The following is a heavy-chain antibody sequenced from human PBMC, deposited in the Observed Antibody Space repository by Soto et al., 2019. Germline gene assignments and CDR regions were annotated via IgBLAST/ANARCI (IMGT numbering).Heavy chain of an antibody. CDR3: ARGVRYYGSGSPYYFDY. V-gene: IGHV4-34*01. CDR2: INHSGST. Sequence: PSETLSLTCAVYGGSFSGYYRSWIRQPPGKGLEWIGEINHSGSTSYNPSLKSRVTISVDTSKNQFSLKLSSVTAADTAVYYCARGVRYYGSGSPYYFDYWGQGTLVTVSS. D-gene: IGHD3-10*01. J-gene: IGHJ4*02. CDR1: GGSFSGYY.